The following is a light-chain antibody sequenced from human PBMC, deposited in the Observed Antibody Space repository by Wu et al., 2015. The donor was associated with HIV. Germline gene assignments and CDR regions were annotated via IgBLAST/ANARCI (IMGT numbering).Light chain of an antibody. V-gene: IGKV3-20*01. CDR2: GAS. Sequence: EIVLTQSPATLSFSPGERATLSCRASQSVSSSYLAWYQQTPGQAPRLLIYGASSRATGIPDRFSGSGSGTDFTLTISRLGPEDFAVYYCQQYGSSLQVTFGGGTKVEIK. CDR1: QSVSSSY. CDR3: QQYGSSLQVT. J-gene: IGKJ4*01.